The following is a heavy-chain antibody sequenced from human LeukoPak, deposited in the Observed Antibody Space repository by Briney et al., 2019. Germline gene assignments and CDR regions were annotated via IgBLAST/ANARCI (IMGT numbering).Heavy chain of an antibody. Sequence: RGGSLRLSCAASGFTFSSYAMSWVRQAPGKGLDWVSSITANGDTTYYADSVKGRFTISRDNSKNTLYLQMSSLRVEDTAVYYCATFGVIVRNNYLDYWGQGALVAVSS. CDR3: ATFGVIVRNNYLDY. CDR1: GFTFSSYA. CDR2: ITANGDTT. J-gene: IGHJ4*02. V-gene: IGHV3-23*01. D-gene: IGHD3-3*01.